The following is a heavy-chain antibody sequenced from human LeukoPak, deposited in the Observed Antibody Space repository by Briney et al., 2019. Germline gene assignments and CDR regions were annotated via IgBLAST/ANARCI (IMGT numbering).Heavy chain of an antibody. Sequence: GSLRLSCAASGFTFSSYWMSWVRQAPGKGLEWVANIKQDGSEKYYVDSVKGRFTISRDNAKNSLYLQMNSLRAEDTAVYYCATYKGIAAAGRGSYYFDYWGQGTLVTVSS. V-gene: IGHV3-7*01. CDR1: GFTFSSYW. D-gene: IGHD6-13*01. CDR2: IKQDGSEK. CDR3: ATYKGIAAAGRGSYYFDY. J-gene: IGHJ4*02.